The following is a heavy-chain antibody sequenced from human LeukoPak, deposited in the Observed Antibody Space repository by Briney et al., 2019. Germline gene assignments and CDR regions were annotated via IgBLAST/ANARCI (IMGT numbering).Heavy chain of an antibody. V-gene: IGHV3-30*02. CDR3: ANLPIRGSGSYYSDY. CDR2: IRYDGSDK. CDR1: GFTFSSYG. J-gene: IGHJ4*02. D-gene: IGHD3-10*01. Sequence: GGSLRLSCAASGFTFSSYGMHWVRQAPGKGLEWVAFIRYDGSDKYYADSVKGRFTISRGNSKNTLYLQMNSLRAEDTAAYYCANLPIRGSGSYYSDYWGQGTLVTVSS.